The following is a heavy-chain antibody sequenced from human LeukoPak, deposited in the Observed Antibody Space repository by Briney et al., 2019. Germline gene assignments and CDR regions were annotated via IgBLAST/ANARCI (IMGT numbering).Heavy chain of an antibody. CDR2: ISGNGDNT. Sequence: GWSLRLSCIGTGFTFSSDAMGWVRQAPGKGLEWVSGISGNGDNTYYADSVKGRFTISRDNSKNTLYLQMNSLRVDDTAVYYCAKDRGRAWVQVANWGQGTLVTVSS. V-gene: IGHV3-23*01. J-gene: IGHJ4*02. CDR3: AKDRGRAWVQVAN. D-gene: IGHD2-15*01. CDR1: GFTFSSDA.